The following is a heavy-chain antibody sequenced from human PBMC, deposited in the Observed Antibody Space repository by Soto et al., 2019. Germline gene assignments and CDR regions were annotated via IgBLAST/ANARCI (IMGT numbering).Heavy chain of an antibody. CDR1: GGTFSSYA. D-gene: IGHD6-19*01. J-gene: IGHJ6*02. Sequence: SVKVSCKASGGTFSSYAISWVRQAPGQGLEWMGGIIPIFGTANYAQKFQGRVTITADESTSTAYMELSSLRSEDTAVYYCARDLGQLYGMDVWGQGTTVTVSS. CDR2: IIPIFGTA. V-gene: IGHV1-69*13. CDR3: ARDLGQLYGMDV.